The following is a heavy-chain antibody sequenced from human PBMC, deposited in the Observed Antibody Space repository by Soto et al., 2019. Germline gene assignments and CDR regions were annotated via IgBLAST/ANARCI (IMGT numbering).Heavy chain of an antibody. CDR3: ARRGFGELSKRYYYYMDV. D-gene: IGHD3-10*01. J-gene: IGHJ6*03. CDR2: IYYSGST. V-gene: IGHV4-59*08. CDR1: GGSISSYY. Sequence: SETLSLTCTVSGGSISSYYWSWIRQPPGKGLEWIGYIYYSGSTNYNPSLKSRVTISVDTSKNQFSLKLSSVTAADTAVYYCARRGFGELSKRYYYYMDVWGKGTTVTVSS.